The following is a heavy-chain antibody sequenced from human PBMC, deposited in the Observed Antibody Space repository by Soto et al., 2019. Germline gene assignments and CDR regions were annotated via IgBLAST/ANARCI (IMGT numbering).Heavy chain of an antibody. CDR2: VYYSGSV. CDR1: GDSIRPYY. Sequence: SETLSLTCTVSGDSIRPYYWTWIRQPPGKGLEWIGYVYYSGSVNYKSSLKSRVTMSVDTSKNQFSLRLNSVTAADTAVYYCARVTYDSFTAYSYYFDYWGQGTLVTVS. J-gene: IGHJ4*02. CDR3: ARVTYDSFTAYSYYFDY. V-gene: IGHV4-59*01. D-gene: IGHD3-9*01.